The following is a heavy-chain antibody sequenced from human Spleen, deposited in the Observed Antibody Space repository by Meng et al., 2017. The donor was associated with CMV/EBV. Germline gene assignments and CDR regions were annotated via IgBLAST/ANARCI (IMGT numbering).Heavy chain of an antibody. V-gene: IGHV3-21*01. CDR1: GFTFSSYS. CDR2: ISSSSSYI. CDR3: ARDSPHYYYDSSGYYALDY. Sequence: GESLKISYAASGFTFSSYSMNWVRQAPGKGLEWVSSISSSSSYIYYADSVKGRFTISRDNAKNSLYLQMNSLRAEDTAVYYCARDSPHYYYDSSGYYALDYWGQGTLVTVSS. J-gene: IGHJ4*02. D-gene: IGHD3-22*01.